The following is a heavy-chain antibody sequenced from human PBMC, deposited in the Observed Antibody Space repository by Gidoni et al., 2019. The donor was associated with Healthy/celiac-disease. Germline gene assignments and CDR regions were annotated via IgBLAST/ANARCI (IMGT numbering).Heavy chain of an antibody. CDR1: GGSFSGYY. CDR3: ARGGGYCSSTSCYNWFDP. D-gene: IGHD2-2*01. J-gene: IGHJ5*02. V-gene: IGHV4-34*01. CDR2: INHSGST. Sequence: QVQLQQWGAGLLKPSATLSLTCAVYGGSFSGYYWSWIRQPPGKGLEWIGEINHSGSTNYNPSLKSRVTISVDTSKNQFSLKLSSVTAADTAVYYCARGGGYCSSTSCYNWFDPWGQGTLVTVSS.